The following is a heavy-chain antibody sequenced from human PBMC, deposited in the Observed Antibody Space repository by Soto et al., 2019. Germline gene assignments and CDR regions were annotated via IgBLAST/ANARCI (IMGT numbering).Heavy chain of an antibody. V-gene: IGHV4-59*01. CDR1: GGSIGTYY. D-gene: IGHD1-1*01. CDR3: AREGQHSGWFDS. CDR2: IHYSGST. Sequence: SETLSLTCTISGGSIGTYYWSWIRQAPGKGLEWIAYIHYSGSTNYNPSLKSRVTISLDTSKDQFSLQLSSVTAADTAMYYCAREGQHSGWFDSWGQGTLVTVSS. J-gene: IGHJ5*01.